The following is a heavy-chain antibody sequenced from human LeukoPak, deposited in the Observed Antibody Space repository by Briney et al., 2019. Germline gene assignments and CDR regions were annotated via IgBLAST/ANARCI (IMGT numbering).Heavy chain of an antibody. Sequence: SETLSLTCSVSGASINTFSCNWFRQPPGKGLEWIGYFPASGNTKYSPSLKSRVIISRDTSKNQVSLRLTSVAAADTAVYYCAKWTGSGFDVWGQGTMVTVSS. CDR1: GASINTFS. CDR3: AKWTGSGFDV. D-gene: IGHD1-1*01. J-gene: IGHJ3*01. CDR2: FPASGNT. V-gene: IGHV4-59*03.